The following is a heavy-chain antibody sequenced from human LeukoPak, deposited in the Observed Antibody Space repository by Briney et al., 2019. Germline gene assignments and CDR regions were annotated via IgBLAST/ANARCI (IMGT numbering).Heavy chain of an antibody. D-gene: IGHD2-2*01. V-gene: IGHV1-2*06. J-gene: IGHJ4*02. CDR3: ARSYCIGTNCYSHLFDY. CDR2: INPNSCGA. Sequence: AASLKVSCKASGYTFTGDYLHWVRQAPGQGLEWMGRINPNSCGANYAQNFQGRVTMTRDTSISTAHMELSRLRSDDTAVYYCARSYCIGTNCYSHLFDYWGQGTLVTVSS. CDR1: GYTFTGDY.